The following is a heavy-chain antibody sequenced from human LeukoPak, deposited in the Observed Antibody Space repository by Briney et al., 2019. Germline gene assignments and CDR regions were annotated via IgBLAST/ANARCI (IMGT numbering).Heavy chain of an antibody. CDR3: ARHPYQLLWLSWFDP. V-gene: IGHV4-39*01. D-gene: IGHD2-2*01. CDR2: IYYSGST. J-gene: IGHJ5*02. CDR1: GGSSSSSRYY. Sequence: SETLSLTCTVSGGSSSSSRYYWGWIRQPPGKELEWIGSIYYSGSTYYNPSLKSRVTISVDTSKNQFSLKLSSVTATDTAVYYCARHPYQLLWLSWFDPWGQGTLVTVSS.